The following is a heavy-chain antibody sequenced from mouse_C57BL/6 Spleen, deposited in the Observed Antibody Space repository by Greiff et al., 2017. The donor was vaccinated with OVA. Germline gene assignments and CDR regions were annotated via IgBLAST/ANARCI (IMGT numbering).Heavy chain of an antibody. Sequence: EVQLQQSGPGLVKPSQSLSLTCSVTGYSITSGYYWNWIRQFPGNKLEWMGYISYDGSNNYNPSLKNRISITRDTSKNQFFLKLNSVTTEDTATYYGARERYFDYWGQGTTLTVSS. CDR3: ARERYFDY. J-gene: IGHJ2*01. CDR2: ISYDGSN. V-gene: IGHV3-6*01. CDR1: GYSITSGYY.